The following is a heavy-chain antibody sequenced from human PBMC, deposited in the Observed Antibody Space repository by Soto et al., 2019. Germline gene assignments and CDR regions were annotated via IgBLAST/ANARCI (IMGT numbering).Heavy chain of an antibody. CDR2: IYYSGST. J-gene: IGHJ6*03. V-gene: IGHV4-59*01. CDR1: GGSISSYY. CDR3: ARDSGHSSSSDYYYYMDV. Sequence: SETLSLTCTVSGGSISSYYWSWIRQPPGKGLEWIGYIYYSGSTNYNPSLKSRVTISVDTYKNQFSLKLSSVTAADTAVYYRARDSGHSSSSDYYYYMDVWGKGTTVTVSS. D-gene: IGHD6-6*01.